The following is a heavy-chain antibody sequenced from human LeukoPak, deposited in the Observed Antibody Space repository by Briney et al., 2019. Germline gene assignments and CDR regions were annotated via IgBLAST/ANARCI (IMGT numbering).Heavy chain of an antibody. Sequence: SSETLSLTCTVSGGSISSSSHYWGWIRQPPGKGLELIGSMYYTVSTSYNPSLKSRVTISVDTSKNQFSLKLSSVTAADTAVYYCARHESIVVVVAASGFDSWGQGTLVTVSS. CDR3: ARHESIVVVVAASGFDS. CDR1: GGSISSSSHY. CDR2: MYYTVST. V-gene: IGHV4-39*01. D-gene: IGHD2-15*01. J-gene: IGHJ4*02.